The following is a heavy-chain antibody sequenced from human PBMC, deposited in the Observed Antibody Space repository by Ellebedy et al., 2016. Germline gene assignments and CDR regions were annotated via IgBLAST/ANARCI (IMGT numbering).Heavy chain of an antibody. Sequence: SETLSLTCTVSGGSVTRGSYYWSWIRQPPGKGLEWIGTVFYSGSSSYRPSLKSRVTISVDTSKTQFSLKLGSVTAADTAVYFCARGLEETAMATFQLWGPGTLVSVS. CDR3: ARGLEETAMATFQL. V-gene: IGHV4-61*01. CDR1: GGSVTRGSYY. CDR2: VFYSGSS. J-gene: IGHJ1*01. D-gene: IGHD5-18*01.